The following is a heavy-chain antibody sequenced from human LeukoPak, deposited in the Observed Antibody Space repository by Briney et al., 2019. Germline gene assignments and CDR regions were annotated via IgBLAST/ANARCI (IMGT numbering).Heavy chain of an antibody. J-gene: IGHJ4*02. Sequence: GGSLRLSCAASGFTFSSYSMNWVSQAPGKGLEWVSSISSSSSYIYYADSVKGRFTISRDNAKNSLYLQMNSLRAEDTAVYYCARGFSGGIATPPKEAYYFDYWGQGTLVTVSS. CDR2: ISSSSSYI. V-gene: IGHV3-21*01. CDR3: ARGFSGGIATPPKEAYYFDY. D-gene: IGHD2-21*01. CDR1: GFTFSSYS.